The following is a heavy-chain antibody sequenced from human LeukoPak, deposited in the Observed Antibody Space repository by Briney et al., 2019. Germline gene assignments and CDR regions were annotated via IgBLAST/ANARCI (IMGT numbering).Heavy chain of an antibody. CDR2: ISNSSSYI. Sequence: GGSLTLSCAASGFTFSSYSMNWVRQPPGKGLEWVSSISNSSSYIYYADSVKTRFTIYRDNDKNSLYMQMNSLRAEDTAVYYCAREAIDIVVVVAAHDAFDIWGQGTMVTVSS. CDR1: GFTFSSYS. D-gene: IGHD2-15*01. CDR3: AREAIDIVVVVAAHDAFDI. V-gene: IGHV3-21*01. J-gene: IGHJ3*02.